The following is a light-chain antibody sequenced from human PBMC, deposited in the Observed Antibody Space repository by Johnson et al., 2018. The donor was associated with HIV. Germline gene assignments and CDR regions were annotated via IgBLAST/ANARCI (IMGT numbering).Light chain of an antibody. J-gene: IGLJ1*01. CDR1: TSNIENNY. CDR3: GTWDSSLSADV. Sequence: QSVLTQPPSVSAAPGQKVTISCSGSTSNIENNYVSWYQQLPGRAPKLLIYDSNKRPSGIPDRFSGSKSGTSATLGITGLQTGDEADYYCGTWDSSLSADVFGTGTKVTVL. CDR2: DSN. V-gene: IGLV1-51*01.